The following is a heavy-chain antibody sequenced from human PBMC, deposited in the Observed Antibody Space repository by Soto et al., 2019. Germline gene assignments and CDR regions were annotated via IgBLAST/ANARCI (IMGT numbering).Heavy chain of an antibody. CDR2: IYSSGNT. V-gene: IGHV4-59*12. CDR3: ARENSGDGYNYLDY. Sequence: SETLSLTCTVSGGSISNYYCSWIRQPPGKGLEWIGYIYSSGNTYYNPSLKSRITMSVDKSKNQFSLKLSSVTAADTAVYYCARENSGDGYNYLDYWGQGIQVTVSS. D-gene: IGHD5-12*01. J-gene: IGHJ4*02. CDR1: GGSISNYY.